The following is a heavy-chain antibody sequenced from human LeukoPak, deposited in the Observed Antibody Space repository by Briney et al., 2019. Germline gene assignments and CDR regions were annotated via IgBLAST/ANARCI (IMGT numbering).Heavy chain of an antibody. V-gene: IGHV3-23*01. J-gene: IGHJ6*03. Sequence: PGGSLRLSCAASGFTFSSYAMSWVRQAPGKGLEWVSAISGSGGSTYYADSVKGRFTISRDNAKNSLYLQMNSLRAEDTAVYYCARDWNYMDVWGKGTTVTVSS. CDR3: ARDWNYMDV. CDR2: ISGSGGST. CDR1: GFTFSSYA. D-gene: IGHD3-3*01.